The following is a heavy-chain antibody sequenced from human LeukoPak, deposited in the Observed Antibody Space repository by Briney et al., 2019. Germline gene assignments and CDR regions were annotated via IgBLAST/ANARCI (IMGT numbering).Heavy chain of an antibody. Sequence: GGSLRLSCAVSGFTFSSYEMNWVRQAPGKGLEWVTSISSGAATIYYADSVKGRFTISRDNAKNSLYLQMNSLRVEDTAVYYCAKAPRFGDHATEYYYYYMHVWGKGTTVTVSS. CDR1: GFTFSSYE. CDR2: ISSGAATI. D-gene: IGHD3-16*01. J-gene: IGHJ6*03. CDR3: AKAPRFGDHATEYYYYYMHV. V-gene: IGHV3-48*03.